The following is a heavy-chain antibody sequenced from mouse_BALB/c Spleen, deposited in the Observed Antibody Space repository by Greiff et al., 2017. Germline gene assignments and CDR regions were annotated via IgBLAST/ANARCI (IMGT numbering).Heavy chain of an antibody. CDR1: GYTFTDYN. CDR2: INPNNGGT. J-gene: IGHJ2*01. Sequence: VQLQQSGPELVKPGASVKIPCTASGYTFTDYNMDWVKQSHGKSLKWIGDINPNNGGTIYNQKFKGKATLTVDKSSSTAYMELRSLTSEDTAVYYCARNYRYEYYFDYWGQGTTLTVSS. CDR3: ARNYRYEYYFDY. D-gene: IGHD2-14*01. V-gene: IGHV1-18*01.